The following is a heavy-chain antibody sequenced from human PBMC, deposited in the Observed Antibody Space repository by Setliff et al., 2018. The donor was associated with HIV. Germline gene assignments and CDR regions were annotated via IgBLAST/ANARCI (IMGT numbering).Heavy chain of an antibody. Sequence: GGSLRLSCVASGFTFDDYAMHWVRQAPGKGPEWVSGINWNSGTIVYADSVKGRFTISRDNAKNSLYLQMNSLRAEDTALYYCAKDFQWSTVNTPLNYQYGMDVWGQGTTVTVSS. J-gene: IGHJ6*02. CDR1: GFTFDDYA. CDR2: INWNSGTI. CDR3: AKDFQWSTVNTPLNYQYGMDV. V-gene: IGHV3-9*01. D-gene: IGHD4-17*01.